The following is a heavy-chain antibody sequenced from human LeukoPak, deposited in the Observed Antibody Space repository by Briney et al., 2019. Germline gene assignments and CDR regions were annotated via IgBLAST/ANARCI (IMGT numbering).Heavy chain of an antibody. CDR1: GFTFSSYW. Sequence: PGGSLRLSCAASGFTFSSYWMSWVRQAPGKGLEWVANIKQDGSDKYYVDSVKGRFTISRDNAKNSLYLQMNSLRAEDTAIYFCAKAGSSGWSSSGGDYWGQGSLVTVSS. CDR3: AKAGSSGWSSSGGDY. J-gene: IGHJ4*02. V-gene: IGHV3-7*03. CDR2: IKQDGSDK. D-gene: IGHD6-19*01.